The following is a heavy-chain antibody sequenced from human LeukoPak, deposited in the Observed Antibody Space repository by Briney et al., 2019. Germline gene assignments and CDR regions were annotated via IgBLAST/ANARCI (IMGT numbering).Heavy chain of an antibody. J-gene: IGHJ1*01. CDR3: ARGGAARLHFQN. V-gene: IGHV4-31*03. CDR2: IYNSGST. D-gene: IGHD6-6*01. CDR1: DGSITNGGYH. Sequence: SETLSLTCTVSDGSITNGGYHWSWIRQYSGKGLEWIGYIYNSGSTYYNPSLKSRVTTSVDTSKNQFSLNLNSVTAADTAVYYCARGGAARLHFQNWGQGTLVTVS.